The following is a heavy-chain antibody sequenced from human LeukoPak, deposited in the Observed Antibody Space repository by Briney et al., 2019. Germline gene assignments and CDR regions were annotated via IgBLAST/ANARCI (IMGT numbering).Heavy chain of an antibody. D-gene: IGHD3-10*01. CDR1: AFTASINY. V-gene: IGHV3-66*01. CDR2: VYRGGST. CDR3: ARALLWFGGEGDYYFDY. J-gene: IGHJ4*02. Sequence: GGSHTPACAPSAFTASINYISSVRLPAGNGLGCVAVVYRGGSTYYADSGKGTLTIARDNSKNTMYLQMNSLRAEDTAVYSCARALLWFGGEGDYYFDYWGQGTLVTVSS.